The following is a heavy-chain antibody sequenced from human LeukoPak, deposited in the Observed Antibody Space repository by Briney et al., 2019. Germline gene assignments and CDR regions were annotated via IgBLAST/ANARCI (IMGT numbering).Heavy chain of an antibody. CDR2: INAGNGNT. CDR3: ARDQGTPYCSGGSCYADAFDI. CDR1: GYTFTSYA. Sequence: ASVKVSCKASGYTFTSYAMHWVRQAPGQRLEWMGWINAGNGNTKYSQEFQGRVTITRDTSASTAYMELSSLRSEDMAVYYCARDQGTPYCSGGSCYADAFDIWGQGTMVTVSS. J-gene: IGHJ3*02. D-gene: IGHD2-15*01. V-gene: IGHV1-3*03.